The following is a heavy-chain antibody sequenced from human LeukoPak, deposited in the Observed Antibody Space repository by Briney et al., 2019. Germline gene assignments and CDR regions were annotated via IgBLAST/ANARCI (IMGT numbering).Heavy chain of an antibody. J-gene: IGHJ5*02. Sequence: PSETLSLTCTVSGDSLSSGGHYWSWIRQHPGKGLEWIGYIYYSGSTYYNPSLKSRVTISVDTSKNQFSLKLSSVTAADTAVYYCARGQTTVTTNWFDPWGQGTLVTVSS. CDR1: GDSLSSGGHY. D-gene: IGHD4-17*01. CDR2: IYYSGST. CDR3: ARGQTTVTTNWFDP. V-gene: IGHV4-31*03.